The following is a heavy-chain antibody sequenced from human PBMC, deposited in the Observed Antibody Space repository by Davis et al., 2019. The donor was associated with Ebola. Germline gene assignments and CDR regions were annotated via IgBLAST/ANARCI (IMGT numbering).Heavy chain of an antibody. D-gene: IGHD3-22*01. CDR3: ARGYYDSSGYPLVY. V-gene: IGHV3-74*01. Sequence: GESLKISCAASGFTFSSYWMHWVRQAPGKGLVWVSRINSDGSTIGYADSVKGRFTVSRDNAKNTLYLQMNSLRAEDTAVYYCARGYYDSSGYPLVYWGQGTLVTVSS. CDR1: GFTFSSYW. J-gene: IGHJ4*02. CDR2: INSDGSTI.